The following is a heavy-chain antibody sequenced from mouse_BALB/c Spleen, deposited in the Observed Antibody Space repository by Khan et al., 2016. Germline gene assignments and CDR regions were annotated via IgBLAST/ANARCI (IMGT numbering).Heavy chain of an antibody. CDR1: GYSITSDYA. V-gene: IGHV3-2*02. CDR2: ISYSGST. J-gene: IGHJ3*01. D-gene: IGHD2-2*01. Sequence: VQLKQSGPGLVKPSQSLSLTCTVTGYSITSDYAWNWIRQFPGNKLEWMGYISYSGSTSYNPSLKSRTSITRDTSKNQFFLQLNSVTTEDTATYYCARSYGYRGFAYWGQGTLVTVSA. CDR3: ARSYGYRGFAY.